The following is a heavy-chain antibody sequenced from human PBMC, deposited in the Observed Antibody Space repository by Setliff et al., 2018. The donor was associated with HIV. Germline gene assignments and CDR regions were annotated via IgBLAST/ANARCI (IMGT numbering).Heavy chain of an antibody. V-gene: IGHV3-21*01. CDR3: ARNFDFEDYYYMDV. D-gene: IGHD3-3*01. Sequence: PGGSLRLSCVASGFTFSSFSMNWVRQAPGKGLEWVSSISSSSTYIYYADSVKGRFTISRDNDKNSLYLQMNSLRAEDTAVYYCARNFDFEDYYYMDVWGKGTTVTVSS. CDR2: ISSSSTYI. J-gene: IGHJ6*03. CDR1: GFTFSSFS.